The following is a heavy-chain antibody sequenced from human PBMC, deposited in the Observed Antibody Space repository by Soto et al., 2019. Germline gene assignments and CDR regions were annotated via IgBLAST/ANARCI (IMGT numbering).Heavy chain of an antibody. Sequence: GASVKVSCKASGYTFTSYAMHWVRQAPGQRLEWMGWINAGNGNTKYSQKFQGRVTITRDTSASTAYMELSSLRSEDTAVYYCAQTYYYDSSGYPTWGVFDYWGQGTLVTVSS. V-gene: IGHV1-3*01. D-gene: IGHD3-22*01. CDR1: GYTFTSYA. CDR3: AQTYYYDSSGYPTWGVFDY. J-gene: IGHJ4*02. CDR2: INAGNGNT.